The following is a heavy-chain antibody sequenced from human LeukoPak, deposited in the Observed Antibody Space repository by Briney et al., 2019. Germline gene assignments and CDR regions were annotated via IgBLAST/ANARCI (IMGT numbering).Heavy chain of an antibody. J-gene: IGHJ4*02. D-gene: IGHD1-26*01. CDR1: GGTFSSYA. V-gene: IGHV1-69*13. CDR2: IIPIFGTA. CDR3: ARGGGSYAVFDY. Sequence: SLKVSCKASGGTFSSYAISWVRQAPGQGLEWMGGIIPIFGTANYAQKFQGRVTITADESTSTAYMELSSLRSEDTAVYYCARGGGSYAVFDYWGQGTLVTVSS.